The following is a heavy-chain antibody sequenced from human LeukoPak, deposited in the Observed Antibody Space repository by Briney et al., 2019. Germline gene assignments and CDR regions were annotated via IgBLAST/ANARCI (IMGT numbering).Heavy chain of an antibody. CDR1: GDSISDYY. D-gene: IGHD2/OR15-2a*01. V-gene: IGHV4-59*01. J-gene: IGHJ4*02. CDR3: ARELKVGNTGYYFDY. Sequence: SEALSLTCTVSGDSISDYYWSWIRQSPGKGLEWTGYIYYSGSTNYNPSLKSRVTISVDTSKNQFSLKLNSVTAADTAVYYCARELKVGNTGYYFDYWGQGTLVTVSS. CDR2: IYYSGST.